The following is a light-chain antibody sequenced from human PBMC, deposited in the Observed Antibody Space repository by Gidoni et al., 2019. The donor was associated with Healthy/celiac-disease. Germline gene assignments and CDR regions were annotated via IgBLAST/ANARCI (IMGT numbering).Light chain of an antibody. J-gene: IGKJ4*01. CDR3: QQYNSYSQS. CDR1: QSISSW. Sequence: DIQMTQSPSTLSASVGDRVTITCRASQSISSWLAWYQQKPGKAPKLLIYKASSLESGVPSRFSGSGSGTEFTLTISSLQPDDFATYYCQQYNSYSQSFGGGIKVEIK. CDR2: KAS. V-gene: IGKV1-5*03.